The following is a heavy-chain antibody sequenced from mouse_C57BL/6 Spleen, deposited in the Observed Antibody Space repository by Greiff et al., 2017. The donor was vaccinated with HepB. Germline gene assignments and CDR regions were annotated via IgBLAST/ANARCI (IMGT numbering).Heavy chain of an antibody. Sequence: VQLQQSGPELVKPGASVKISCKASGYAFSSSWMNWVQQRPGKGLEWIGRIYPGDGDTNYNGKFKGKATLTADKSSSTAYMQLSSLTSEDSAVYFCARWGTTVVARNYAMDYWGQGTSVTVSS. V-gene: IGHV1-82*01. D-gene: IGHD1-1*01. CDR3: ARWGTTVVARNYAMDY. CDR2: IYPGDGDT. J-gene: IGHJ4*01. CDR1: GYAFSSSW.